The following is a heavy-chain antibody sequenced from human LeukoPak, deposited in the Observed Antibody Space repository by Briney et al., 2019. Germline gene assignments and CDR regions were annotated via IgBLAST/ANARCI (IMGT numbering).Heavy chain of an antibody. CDR2: VWFDGSYE. Sequence: GRSLRLSCVASGFKFTDYAIPWVRQVPARGLEGVAVVWFDGSYELYADSVKGRFTISRDDSRSTVNLQMESLRAEDTALYYCARDLGGRGIPVYYFDYWGQGTQVTVSS. J-gene: IGHJ4*02. V-gene: IGHV3-33*08. CDR3: ARDLGGRGIPVYYFDY. CDR1: GFKFTDYA. D-gene: IGHD4-23*01.